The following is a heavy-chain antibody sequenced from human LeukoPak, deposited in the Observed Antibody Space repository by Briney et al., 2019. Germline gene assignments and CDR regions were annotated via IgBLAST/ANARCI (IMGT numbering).Heavy chain of an antibody. CDR2: INHSGST. Sequence: PSETLSLTCAVYGGSFSGYYWSWIRQPPGKGLEWIGEINHSGSTNYNPSLKSRVTISVDTSKNQFSLKLSSVTAADTAVYYCARVGRLPYYYYCMDVWGKGTTVTVSS. J-gene: IGHJ6*03. V-gene: IGHV4-34*01. D-gene: IGHD6-6*01. CDR1: GGSFSGYY. CDR3: ARVGRLPYYYYCMDV.